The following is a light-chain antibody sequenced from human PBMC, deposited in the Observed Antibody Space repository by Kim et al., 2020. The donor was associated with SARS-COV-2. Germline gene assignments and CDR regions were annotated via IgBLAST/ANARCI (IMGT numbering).Light chain of an antibody. J-gene: IGLJ3*02. V-gene: IGLV1-40*01. CDR2: GNS. Sequence: QSVLTQPPSVSGAPGQRVTIPCTGSRSNIGASYDVNWYQQFPGTAPKLLIYGNSNRPSGVPDRFSGSKSGTSASLAITGLQAEDEADYYCQSYDSSLSGWVFGGGTQLTVL. CDR3: QSYDSSLSGWV. CDR1: RSNIGASYD.